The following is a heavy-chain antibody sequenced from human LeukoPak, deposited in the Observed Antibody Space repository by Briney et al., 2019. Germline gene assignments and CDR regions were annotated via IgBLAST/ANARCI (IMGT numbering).Heavy chain of an antibody. J-gene: IGHJ4*02. CDR3: ARVLVPAGGGVVDY. D-gene: IGHD3-16*01. CDR2: INSNSGGT. Sequence: ASVKVSCKASGYTFTDYYMHWVRQVPGQGLEWMGWINSNSGGTNYAQKFQGRVTMTRDTSISTAYMELSSLRSDDTAVYYCARVLVPAGGGVVDYWGQGTLVTVSS. CDR1: GYTFTDYY. V-gene: IGHV1-2*02.